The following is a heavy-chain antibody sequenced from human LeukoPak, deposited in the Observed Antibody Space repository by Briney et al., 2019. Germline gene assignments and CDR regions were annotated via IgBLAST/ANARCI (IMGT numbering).Heavy chain of an antibody. CDR1: GGSISSSSYY. D-gene: IGHD1-26*01. V-gene: IGHV4-39*01. CDR2: IYYSGST. CDR3: ARRATGELPDFWLFDY. J-gene: IGHJ4*02. Sequence: SETLSLTCTVSGGSISSSSYYWGWIRQPPGKGLEWIGSIYYSGSTYYNPSLKSRVTISVDTSKNQFSLKLSSVTAADTAVYYCARRATGELPDFWLFDYWGQGTLVTVSS.